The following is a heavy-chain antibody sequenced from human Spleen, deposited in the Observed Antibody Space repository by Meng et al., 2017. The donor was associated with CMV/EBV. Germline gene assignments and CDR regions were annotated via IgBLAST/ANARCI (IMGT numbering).Heavy chain of an antibody. V-gene: IGHV3-30*02. CDR3: AKDLYCSSTSCYIFAGSDYYYYAMDV. CDR1: GFTFSIYG. D-gene: IGHD2-2*02. Sequence: GGSLRLSCAASGFTFSIYGRHWVRQAPGKGLEWVAFIRYDGNNKYYADSVKGRFTISRDNSKNTLHLQMNSLRAGDTAVYYCAKDLYCSSTSCYIFAGSDYYYYAMDVWGQGTTVTVSS. J-gene: IGHJ6*02. CDR2: IRYDGNNK.